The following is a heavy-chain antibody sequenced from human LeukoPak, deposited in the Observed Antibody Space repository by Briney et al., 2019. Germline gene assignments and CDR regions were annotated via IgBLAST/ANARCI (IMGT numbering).Heavy chain of an antibody. D-gene: IGHD6-19*01. V-gene: IGHV3-30-3*01. Sequence: GGSLRLSCAASGFTFSSYAMHWVRQAPGKGLEWVAVISYDGSNKYYADSVKGRFTISRDNSKNTLYLQMNSLRAEDTAVYYCAKDGAGWYGDYWGQGTLVTVSS. CDR2: ISYDGSNK. CDR1: GFTFSSYA. J-gene: IGHJ4*02. CDR3: AKDGAGWYGDY.